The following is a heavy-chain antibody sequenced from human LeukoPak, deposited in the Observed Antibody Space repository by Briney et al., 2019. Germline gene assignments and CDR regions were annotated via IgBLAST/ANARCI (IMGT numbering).Heavy chain of an antibody. CDR3: TRVEETATTAAIIRKYSYYYYYMDV. CDR1: GFTFSTYR. Sequence: GGSLRLSCAASGFTFSTYRMSWVRQAPGKGLEWVANIKQDGSEKHYVDSVKGRFAISRDNAKNSLYLQMSSLRAEDTAVYYCTRVEETATTAAIIRKYSYYYYYMDVWGKGNTVTVSS. CDR2: IKQDGSEK. D-gene: IGHD4-11*01. J-gene: IGHJ6*03. V-gene: IGHV3-7*01.